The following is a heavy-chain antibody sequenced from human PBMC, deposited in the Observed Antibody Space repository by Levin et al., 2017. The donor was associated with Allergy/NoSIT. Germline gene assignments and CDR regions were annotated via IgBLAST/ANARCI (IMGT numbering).Heavy chain of an antibody. CDR2: ISYDGSNK. V-gene: IGHV3-30*18. J-gene: IGHJ4*02. Sequence: GGSLRLSCAGSGSGFTFTDYGMHWIRQAPGKGLEWVAVISYDGSNKNYADPVKGRFTISRDESKKTVYLQMNSLRPEDTAVYYCAKDRWLSERHLRPFDCWGRGTLVTVSS. CDR3: AKDRWLSERHLRPFDC. D-gene: IGHD3-22*01. CDR1: GSGFTFTDYG.